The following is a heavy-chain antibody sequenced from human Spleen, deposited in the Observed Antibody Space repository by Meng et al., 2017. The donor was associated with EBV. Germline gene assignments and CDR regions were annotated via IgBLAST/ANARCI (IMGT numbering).Heavy chain of an antibody. CDR2: VNPDTGDT. V-gene: IGHV1-2*06. CDR3: ARELNSGWYLDRVWEL. Sequence: GQLLVSGPEFKKPGASVKVSRKPSGYTFAGYNIHWVRQDPGPALAWLGRVNPDTGDTQYAENFQRRVTMTSDSSISTAYMDLSSLRSDDTAGYYCARELNSGWYLDRVWELWGQGALVTVSS. D-gene: IGHD6-19*01. J-gene: IGHJ4*02. CDR1: GYTFAGYN.